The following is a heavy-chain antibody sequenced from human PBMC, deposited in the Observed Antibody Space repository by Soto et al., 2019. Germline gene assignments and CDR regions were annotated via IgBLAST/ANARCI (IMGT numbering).Heavy chain of an antibody. D-gene: IGHD2-15*01. V-gene: IGHV4-59*11. CDR1: GGSLRTHY. CDR3: ARLYFSGGTCGEFDY. J-gene: IGHJ4*02. Sequence: SETLSLTCTVSGGSLRTHYWSWIRQPPGKGLEWIGYIYYSGGTNYNPSLKSRIALSVDTSKNQISLTLRSVTAADTAIYYCARLYFSGGTCGEFDYWGQGTLVTVSS. CDR2: IYYSGGT.